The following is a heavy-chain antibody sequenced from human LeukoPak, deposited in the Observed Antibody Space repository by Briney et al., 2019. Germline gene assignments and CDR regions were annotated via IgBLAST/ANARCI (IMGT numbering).Heavy chain of an antibody. CDR3: AVSMVATLWGSYNWFDP. CDR1: GYTFTSYY. D-gene: IGHD5-12*01. V-gene: IGHV1-46*01. Sequence: GASVKVSCKASGYTFTSYYMHWVRQAPGQGLEWMGIINPSGGSTSYAQKFQGRVTMTRDTSTSTVYMELSSLRSEDTAVYYCAVSMVATLWGSYNWFDPWGQGTLVTVSS. CDR2: INPSGGST. J-gene: IGHJ5*02.